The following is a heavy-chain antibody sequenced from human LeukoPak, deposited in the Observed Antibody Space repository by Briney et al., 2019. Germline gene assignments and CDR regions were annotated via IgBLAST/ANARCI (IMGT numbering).Heavy chain of an antibody. Sequence: SVKVSCKASGGTFSSYAISWVRQAPGQGLEWMGGIIPIFGTANYAQKFQGRVTITADESTSTAYMELSSLRSEDTAVYYCARVRAYSSSSXVGYXXYGMDVWGQXTXXXVSS. CDR1: GGTFSSYA. CDR3: ARVRAYSSSSXVGYXXYGMDV. D-gene: IGHD6-6*01. V-gene: IGHV1-69*13. CDR2: IIPIFGTA. J-gene: IGHJ6*02.